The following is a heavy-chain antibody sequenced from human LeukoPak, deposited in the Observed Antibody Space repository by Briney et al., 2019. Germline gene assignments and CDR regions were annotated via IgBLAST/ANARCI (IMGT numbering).Heavy chain of an antibody. D-gene: IGHD3-22*01. CDR2: IYYSGST. CDR3: ARTPYYYDSSGYSLYYFDY. V-gene: IGHV4-39*07. Sequence: SETLSLTCTVSGGSISSSSYYWGWIRQPPGKGLEWIGSIYYSGSTYYNPSLKSRVTISVDTSKNQFSLKLSSVTAADTAVYYCARTPYYYDSSGYSLYYFDYWGQGTLVTVSS. CDR1: GGSISSSSYY. J-gene: IGHJ4*02.